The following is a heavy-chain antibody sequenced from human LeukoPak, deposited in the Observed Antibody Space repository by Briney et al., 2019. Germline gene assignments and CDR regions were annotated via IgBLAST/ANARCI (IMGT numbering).Heavy chain of an antibody. Sequence: PGGSLRLSCAASGFTFSSYAMSWVRQAPGKGLEWVSAVSGSGSNTYYADSVKGRFTISRDNSKNTLYLQMNSLRGEDTAVYYCAKTLATAATGYWGQGTLVTVSS. CDR1: GFTFSSYA. CDR2: VSGSGSNT. D-gene: IGHD6-13*01. J-gene: IGHJ4*02. V-gene: IGHV3-23*01. CDR3: AKTLATAATGY.